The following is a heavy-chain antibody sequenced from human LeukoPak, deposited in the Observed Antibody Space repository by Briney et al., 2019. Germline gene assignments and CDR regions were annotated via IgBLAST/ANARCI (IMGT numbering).Heavy chain of an antibody. D-gene: IGHD6-13*01. V-gene: IGHV1-8*01. CDR3: ASALKRGSAGTLIDH. J-gene: IGHJ4*02. CDR1: GYTFTSYD. Sequence: VASVKVSCKASGYTFTSYDINWVRQATGQGLEWMGWMNPNSGNTGYAQKFQDRVTMTRNTSISTAYLELSSLGSEDTAMYYCASALKRGSAGTLIDHWGQGTLVTVSS. CDR2: MNPNSGNT.